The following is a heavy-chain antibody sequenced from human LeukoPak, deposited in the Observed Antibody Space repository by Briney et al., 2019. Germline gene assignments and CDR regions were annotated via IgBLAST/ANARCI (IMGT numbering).Heavy chain of an antibody. CDR3: ARATLRGDPFDF. V-gene: IGHV4-31*03. J-gene: IGHJ4*02. D-gene: IGHD2-21*02. CDR2: IFTSGNT. CDR1: GDSISSGGYY. Sequence: SETLSLTCTASGDSISSGGYYWTWIRQHPGKGLEWIGNIFTSGNTYYNPSLKGRVFTSVDTSKSQFSLRLTSVTAADTAVYYCARATLRGDPFDFWGQGIQVTVSS.